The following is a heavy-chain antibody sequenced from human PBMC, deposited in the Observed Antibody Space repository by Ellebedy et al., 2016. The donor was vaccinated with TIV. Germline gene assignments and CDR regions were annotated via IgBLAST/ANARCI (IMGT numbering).Heavy chain of an antibody. D-gene: IGHD1-26*01. V-gene: IGHV3-30*18. Sequence: GGSLRLSCAASGFTFSSYGMHWVRQAPGKGLEWVVVISYDGSNKYYADSVKGRFTISRDNSKSTLYLQMNSLRAEDTAVYYCAKDRRGLVGATLDYWGQGTLVTVSS. CDR2: ISYDGSNK. CDR3: AKDRRGLVGATLDY. CDR1: GFTFSSYG. J-gene: IGHJ4*02.